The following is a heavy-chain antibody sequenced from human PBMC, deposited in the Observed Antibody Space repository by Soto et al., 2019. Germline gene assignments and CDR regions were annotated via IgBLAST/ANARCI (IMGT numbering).Heavy chain of an antibody. V-gene: IGHV1-8*01. J-gene: IGHJ6*02. Sequence: ASVKVSCKASGYTFTSYDINWVRQATGQGLEWMGWMNPNSGNTGYAQKFQGRVTMTRNTSISTAYMELSSLRSEDTAVYYCAREENVLRYFDWLLTRDYYYYGMAVWGQGTTVTGSS. CDR1: GYTFTSYD. D-gene: IGHD3-9*01. CDR3: AREENVLRYFDWLLTRDYYYYGMAV. CDR2: MNPNSGNT.